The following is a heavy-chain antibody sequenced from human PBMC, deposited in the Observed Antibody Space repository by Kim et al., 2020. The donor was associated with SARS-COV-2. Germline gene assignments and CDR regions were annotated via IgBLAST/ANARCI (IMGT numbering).Heavy chain of an antibody. CDR3: ARDYSRYY. CDR2: IKQDGSEK. CDR1: GFTFTNYW. J-gene: IGHJ4*02. D-gene: IGHD2-21*01. Sequence: GGSLRLSCAASGFTFTNYWMSWVRQAPGKGLEWVANIKQDGSEKYYVDSVKGRFTISRDNAKNSLYLQMNSLRAEDTAIYYCARDYSRYYWGQGTLVTVSS. V-gene: IGHV3-7*01.